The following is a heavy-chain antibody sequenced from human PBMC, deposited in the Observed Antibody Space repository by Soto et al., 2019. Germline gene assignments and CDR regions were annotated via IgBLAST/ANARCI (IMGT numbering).Heavy chain of an antibody. Sequence: ASVKVSCKASGYTFTGYYIHWVRQAPGQGLEWMGWINPNSGGTKYAQKFQGRVTLTRDTSISTAYMELSSLRSDDTAVYYCARVYTSGWNYFDYWGQGTLVTSPQ. J-gene: IGHJ4*02. CDR2: INPNSGGT. V-gene: IGHV1-2*02. CDR1: GYTFTGYY. D-gene: IGHD6-19*01. CDR3: ARVYTSGWNYFDY.